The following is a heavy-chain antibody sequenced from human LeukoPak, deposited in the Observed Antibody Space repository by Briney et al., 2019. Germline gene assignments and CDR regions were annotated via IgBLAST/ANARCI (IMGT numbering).Heavy chain of an antibody. V-gene: IGHV3-66*01. CDR3: ARGLVEMATIYFDY. Sequence: GGSLRLSCAASGFTVSSTYMSWVRQAPGKGLEGVAVIFSGGSTYYTDSVKGRFTISRDTSKNTLYLQMNSLRVEDTAVYYCARGLVEMATIYFDYWGQGTLVTVSS. J-gene: IGHJ4*02. CDR2: IFSGGST. D-gene: IGHD5-24*01. CDR1: GFTVSSTY.